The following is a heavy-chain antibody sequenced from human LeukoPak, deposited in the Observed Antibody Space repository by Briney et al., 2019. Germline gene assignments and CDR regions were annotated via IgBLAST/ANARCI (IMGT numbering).Heavy chain of an antibody. V-gene: IGHV3-30-3*01. Sequence: PGGSLRLSCAASGFTSSAMHWVRQAPGKGLEWVAVISYDGNNKYYADSVKGRFTVSRDNSNNTLYLQMNSLRPEDTAVYYCARYDGGSGPFDYWGQGTLVTVSS. D-gene: IGHD3-10*01. CDR2: ISYDGNNK. CDR1: GFTSSA. J-gene: IGHJ4*02. CDR3: ARYDGGSGPFDY.